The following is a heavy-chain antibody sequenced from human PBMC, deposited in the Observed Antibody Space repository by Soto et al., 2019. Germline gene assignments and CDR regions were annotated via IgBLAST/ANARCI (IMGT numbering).Heavy chain of an antibody. J-gene: IGHJ5*02. D-gene: IGHD3-3*01. Sequence: SVKVSCKASGGTFSSYAISWVRQAPGQGLEWMGGIIPIFGTANYAQKFQGRVTITADESTSTAYMELSSLRSEDTAVYYCARDRRTISGVVIINWFDPWGQGTLVTVSS. CDR2: IIPIFGTA. CDR1: GGTFSSYA. V-gene: IGHV1-69*13. CDR3: ARDRRTISGVVIINWFDP.